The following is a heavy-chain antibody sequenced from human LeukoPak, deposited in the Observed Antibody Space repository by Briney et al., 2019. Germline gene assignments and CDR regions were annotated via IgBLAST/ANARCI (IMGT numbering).Heavy chain of an antibody. CDR2: ISAYNANT. CDR3: ARVGGTTRGNRWFDP. CDR1: GYTFTSYG. V-gene: IGHV1-18*01. Sequence: GASVKVSCKASGYTFTSYGLSWVRQAPGQGLEWMGWISAYNANTNYAQKLQGRVSMTTDTFTSTAYMELRSLRSDDTAVYYCARVGGTTRGNRWFDPWGQGTLVTVSS. J-gene: IGHJ5*02. D-gene: IGHD1-26*01.